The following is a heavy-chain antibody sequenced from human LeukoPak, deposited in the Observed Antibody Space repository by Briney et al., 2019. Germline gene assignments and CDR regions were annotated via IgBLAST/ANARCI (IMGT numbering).Heavy chain of an antibody. Sequence: GGSLRLSCAASGFTFSSYGMHWVRQAPGKGLEWVAVISYDGSNKYYADPVKGRFTISRDNSKNTLYLQMNSLRAEDTAVYYCAKDRVPAAIPVGNYFDYWGQGTLVTVSS. D-gene: IGHD2-2*01. V-gene: IGHV3-30*18. CDR1: GFTFSSYG. J-gene: IGHJ4*02. CDR2: ISYDGSNK. CDR3: AKDRVPAAIPVGNYFDY.